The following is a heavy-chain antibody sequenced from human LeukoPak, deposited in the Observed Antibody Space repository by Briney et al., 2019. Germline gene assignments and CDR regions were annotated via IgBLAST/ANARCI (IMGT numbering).Heavy chain of an antibody. V-gene: IGHV3-23*01. Sequence: GSLRLSRAASGYTFSSYAMSWVPQAPGKGLEWVAGISGSGGSTNYADSVKGRFTISRDSPKNTLFLQMSSLRAEDTAVYFCAKRGVVIRVILVGFHREAYYFDSWGQGALVIVSS. CDR3: AKRGVVIRVILVGFHREAYYFDS. D-gene: IGHD2-21*01. CDR2: ISGSGGST. J-gene: IGHJ4*02. CDR1: GYTFSSYA.